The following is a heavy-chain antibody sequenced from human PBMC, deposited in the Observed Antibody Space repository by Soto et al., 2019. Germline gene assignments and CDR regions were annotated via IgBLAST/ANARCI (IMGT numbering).Heavy chain of an antibody. Sequence: WIFKQQPPGRGLEWIGFIYHAGSTKYNPSLNSRVTISVDTSKNQFSLTVTSVTAADTAVYYCARRIVATAAFDYWGQRTLVTVSS. D-gene: IGHD5-12*01. J-gene: IGHJ4*02. CDR3: ARRIVATAAFDY. CDR2: IYHAGST. V-gene: IGHV4-59*08.